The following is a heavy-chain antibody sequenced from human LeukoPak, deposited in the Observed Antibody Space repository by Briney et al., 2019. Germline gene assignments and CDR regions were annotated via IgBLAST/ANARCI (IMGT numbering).Heavy chain of an antibody. CDR1: GDSFRVDY. CDR3: ARDPSWEILSYFDY. J-gene: IGHJ4*02. CDR2: ISASGDTI. Sequence: GGSLRLSCAASGDSFRVDYMTWIRQAPGKGLEWVSYISASGDTIYYGDSVRGRFTISRDNAKNSLYLDMNALKAEDTAVYYCARDPSWEILSYFDYWGQGTLVTVSS. V-gene: IGHV3-11*04. D-gene: IGHD1-26*01.